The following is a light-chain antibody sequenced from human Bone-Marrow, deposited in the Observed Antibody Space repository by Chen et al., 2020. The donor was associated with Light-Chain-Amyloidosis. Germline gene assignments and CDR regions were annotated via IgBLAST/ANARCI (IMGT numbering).Light chain of an antibody. Sequence: NFMLTQPHSVSESPGKTVTISCTGNSGNIASNYVQWYQQRPGSAPTIVIYEDKQRPSGVPDRSSVSIDSYSHSGSLTSSGLKTEAEADSYCQYYVSSKPSWVFGGGTKLTV. V-gene: IGLV6-57*02. CDR1: SGNIASNY. J-gene: IGLJ3*02. CDR2: EDK. CDR3: QYYVSSKPSWV.